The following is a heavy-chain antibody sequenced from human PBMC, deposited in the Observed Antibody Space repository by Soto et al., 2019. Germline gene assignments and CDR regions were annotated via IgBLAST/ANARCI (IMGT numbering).Heavy chain of an antibody. CDR1: GYTLTEXX. V-gene: IGHV1-24*01. CDR3: ATXPPGXXXAFDI. CDR2: FDPEDGET. J-gene: IGHJ3*02. Sequence: VKVSCKVSGYTLTEXXXXWVRQAPGKGLEWMGGFDPEDGETIYAQKFQGRVTMTEDTSTDTXYMELSSLRSEDTAVYYCATXPPGXXXAFDIWGXGTXVTVSS.